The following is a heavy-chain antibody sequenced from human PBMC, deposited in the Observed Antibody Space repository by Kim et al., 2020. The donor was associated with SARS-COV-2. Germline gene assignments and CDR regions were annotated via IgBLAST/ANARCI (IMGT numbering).Heavy chain of an antibody. CDR1: GFTFRRYF. Sequence: ASVKVSCKASGFTFRRYFVHLVRQAPGQGLEWMGIINPSDGDTNYAPNFEGRVTLTGDTSKTTVSMELSSLLSEDTAVYFCTRTQDPRGHYAFVIWGRRTMVTVPS. CDR2: INPSDGDT. D-gene: IGHD2-21*01. V-gene: IGHV1-46*01. CDR3: TRTQDPRGHYAFVI. J-gene: IGHJ3*02.